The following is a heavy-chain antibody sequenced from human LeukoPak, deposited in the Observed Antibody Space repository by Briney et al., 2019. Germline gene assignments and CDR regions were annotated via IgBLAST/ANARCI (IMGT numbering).Heavy chain of an antibody. V-gene: IGHV5-51*01. Sequence: GESLKISCKGSGYSFTSYWIGWVRQMPGKGLEWMGIIYPGDSDTRYSPSFQGQVTISADKSISTAYLQWSSLKASDTAMYYCARHGDSSGWYEGFDYWGQGTLVTVSS. CDR2: IYPGDSDT. J-gene: IGHJ4*02. CDR1: GYSFTSYW. CDR3: ARHGDSSGWYEGFDY. D-gene: IGHD6-19*01.